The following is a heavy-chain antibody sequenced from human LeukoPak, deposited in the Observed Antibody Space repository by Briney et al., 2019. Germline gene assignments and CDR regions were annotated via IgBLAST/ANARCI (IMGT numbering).Heavy chain of an antibody. CDR1: GFTFSSYG. Sequence: GGSLRLSCAASGFTFSSYGMHWVRQAPGKGLECVAVISYDGSNKYYADSVKGRFTISRDNSKNTLYLQMNSLRAEDTAVYYCAKDRYYYDSSGSIYFDCWGQGTLVTVSS. V-gene: IGHV3-30*18. D-gene: IGHD3-22*01. CDR2: ISYDGSNK. J-gene: IGHJ4*02. CDR3: AKDRYYYDSSGSIYFDC.